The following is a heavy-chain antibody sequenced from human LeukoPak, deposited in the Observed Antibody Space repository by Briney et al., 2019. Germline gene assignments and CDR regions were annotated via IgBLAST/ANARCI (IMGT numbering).Heavy chain of an antibody. CDR2: IIPIFGTA. D-gene: IGHD6-13*01. Sequence: GASVKVSCKASGGTFSSYAISWVRQAPGQGLEWMGGIIPIFGTANYAQKFQGRVTITADKSTSTAYMELSSLRSEDTAVYYCARLLAAAGTNNYYYYYYMDVWGKGTTVTVSS. CDR1: GGTFSSYA. CDR3: ARLLAAAGTNNYYYYYYMDV. V-gene: IGHV1-69*06. J-gene: IGHJ6*03.